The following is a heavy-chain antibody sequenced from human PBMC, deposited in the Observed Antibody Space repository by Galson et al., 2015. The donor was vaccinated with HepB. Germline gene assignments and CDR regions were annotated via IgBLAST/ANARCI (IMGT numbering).Heavy chain of an antibody. CDR2: ISSSSSII. V-gene: IGHV3-48*04. D-gene: IGHD4-17*01. CDR3: ARDLGYGDFLSYFDY. Sequence: SLRLSCAASGFTFSSYFMNWVRQAPGKGLEWVSYISSSSSIIYYADSVKGRFTISRDNAKNSLYLQMNSLRAEDTAVYYCARDLGYGDFLSYFDYWGQGTLVTVSS. J-gene: IGHJ4*02. CDR1: GFTFSSYF.